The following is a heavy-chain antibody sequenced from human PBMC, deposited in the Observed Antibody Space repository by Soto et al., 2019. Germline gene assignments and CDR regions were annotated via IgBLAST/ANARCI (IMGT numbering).Heavy chain of an antibody. V-gene: IGHV3-74*01. D-gene: IGHD3-16*01. CDR1: GFPFSHYW. CDR2: INPAGTIT. Sequence: PGGSLRLSCAASGFPFSHYWMHWVRQTPGKGLVWVSRINPAGTITNYADSVEGRFTISRDNADSALFLQMNSLSAEDTAIYYCTSDTFGLRDTWGQGTLVTVPQ. J-gene: IGHJ5*02. CDR3: TSDTFGLRDT.